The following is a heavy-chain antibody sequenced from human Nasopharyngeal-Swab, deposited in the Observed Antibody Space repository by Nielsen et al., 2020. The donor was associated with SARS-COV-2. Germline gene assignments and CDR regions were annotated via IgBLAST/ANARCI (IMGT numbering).Heavy chain of an antibody. J-gene: IGHJ4*02. V-gene: IGHV4-59*01. CDR3: ARGRSLDY. Sequence: SETLSLTCTVSGGSISSYYWSWIRQPPGKGLEWIGYIYFSGSTNYNPSLKSRVTISVDTSKNQFSLKLSSVTAADTAVYYCARGRSLDYWGQGTLVTVSS. CDR1: GGSISSYY. CDR2: IYFSGST.